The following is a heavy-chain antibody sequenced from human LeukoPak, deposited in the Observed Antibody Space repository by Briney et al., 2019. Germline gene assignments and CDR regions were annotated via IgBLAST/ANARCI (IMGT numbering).Heavy chain of an antibody. Sequence: ASVKVSCKASGYTFTSYYMHWVRQAPGQGPEWMGIINPSGGSTSYAQKFQGRVTMTRDMSTSTVYMELSSLRSEDTAVYYCARGGGEWELLSEYFQHWGQGTLVTVSS. J-gene: IGHJ1*01. CDR3: ARGGGEWELLSEYFQH. CDR1: GYTFTSYY. V-gene: IGHV1-46*01. D-gene: IGHD1-26*01. CDR2: INPSGGST.